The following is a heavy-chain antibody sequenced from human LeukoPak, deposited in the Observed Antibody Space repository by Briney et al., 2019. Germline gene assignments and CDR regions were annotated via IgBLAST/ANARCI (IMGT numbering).Heavy chain of an antibody. J-gene: IGHJ4*02. CDR3: ARAKYQLLWYFDY. Sequence: GGSLRLSCAASGFTFSSYSMNWVRQAPGKGLEWVSYISSSSSTIYYADSVKGRFTISRDNAKNSLYLQMNSLRAEDTAVYYCARAKYQLLWYFDYWAREPWSPSPQ. CDR1: GFTFSSYS. D-gene: IGHD2-2*01. CDR2: ISSSSSTI. V-gene: IGHV3-48*01.